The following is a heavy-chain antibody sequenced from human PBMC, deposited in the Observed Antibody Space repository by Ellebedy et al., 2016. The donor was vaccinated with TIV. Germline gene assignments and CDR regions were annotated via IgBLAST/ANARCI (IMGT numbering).Heavy chain of an antibody. CDR1: GGSVKSYY. Sequence: MPSETLSLTCTVSGGSVKSYYWSWVWQPPGKGLEWIGYVYHSGDTKYNPSLKSRVSMSLDMSKNHFSLRLTSLTATDTAVYYCARDFRGVDEPFDIWGQGTMVTVSS. J-gene: IGHJ3*02. CDR3: ARDFRGVDEPFDI. D-gene: IGHD3-10*01. V-gene: IGHV4-59*02. CDR2: VYHSGDT.